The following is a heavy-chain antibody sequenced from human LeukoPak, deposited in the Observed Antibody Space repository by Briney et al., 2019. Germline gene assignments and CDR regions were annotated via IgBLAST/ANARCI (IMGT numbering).Heavy chain of an antibody. V-gene: IGHV1-24*01. J-gene: IGHJ4*02. CDR1: GYTLTELS. D-gene: IGHD6-19*01. Sequence: GSVKVSCKVSGYTLTELSMHWVRQAPGKGLEWMGGFDPEDGEIIYAQKFQGRVTMTEDTSTDTAYMELSSLRSEDTAVYYCATSIAVAANGFDYWGRGTQVTVSS. CDR3: ATSIAVAANGFDY. CDR2: FDPEDGEI.